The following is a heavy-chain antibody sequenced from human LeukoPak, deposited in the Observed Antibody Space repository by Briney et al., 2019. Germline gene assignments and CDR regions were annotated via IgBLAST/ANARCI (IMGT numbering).Heavy chain of an antibody. CDR1: GFTFSSYG. D-gene: IGHD3-9*01. Sequence: GGSLRLSCAASGFTFSSYGMNWVRQAPGKGLEWVSSISSSSSYIYYADSVKGRFTISRDNAKNSLYLQMNSLRAEDTAVYYCARDHYDILTGYGINAFDIWGQGTMVTVSS. CDR3: ARDHYDILTGYGINAFDI. V-gene: IGHV3-21*01. J-gene: IGHJ3*02. CDR2: ISSSSSYI.